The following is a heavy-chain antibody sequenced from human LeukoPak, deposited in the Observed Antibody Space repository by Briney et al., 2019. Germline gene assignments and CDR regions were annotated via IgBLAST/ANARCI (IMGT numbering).Heavy chain of an antibody. CDR1: AFTFSNYG. CDR2: VSYAGSTT. V-gene: IGHV3-30*18. D-gene: IGHD4/OR15-4a*01. Sequence: PGGSLRLSCAASAFTFSNYGMHWVRQAPGKGLEWVAVVSYAGSTTYYADSVKVRFTISRDNSKNTLYLQMNSLRAEDTAVYYCAKEPLPIYGGYYFDYWGQGTPVTVSS. CDR3: AKEPLPIYGGYYFDY. J-gene: IGHJ4*02.